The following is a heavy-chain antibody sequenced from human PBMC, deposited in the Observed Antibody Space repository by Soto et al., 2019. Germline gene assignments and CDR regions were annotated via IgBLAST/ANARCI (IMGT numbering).Heavy chain of an antibody. CDR2: ISDDGSNK. J-gene: IGHJ4*02. CDR3: ARGYSSSPLFEDYFDY. D-gene: IGHD6-13*01. V-gene: IGHV3-30*03. CDR1: GFNFRSYG. Sequence: GGSLRLSCAASGFNFRSYGMNWVRQAPGKGLEWVAVISDDGSNKYYADSVKGRFTISRDNSKNTLYLRMNSLRAEDTVVYFCARGYSSSPLFEDYFDYWGQGALVTVSS.